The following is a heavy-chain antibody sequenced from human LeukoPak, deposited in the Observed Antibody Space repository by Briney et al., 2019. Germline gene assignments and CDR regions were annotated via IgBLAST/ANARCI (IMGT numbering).Heavy chain of an antibody. CDR2: IYYSGST. D-gene: IGHD2/OR15-2a*01. V-gene: IGHV4-59*01. Sequence: IPPETLSLTCTVSGGSISSYYWSWIRQPPGKGLEWIGYIYYSGSTNYNPSLKSRVTISVDTSKNQFSLKLSSVTAADTAVYYCARGNRDFEYWGQGTLVTVSS. CDR1: GGSISSYY. CDR3: ARGNRDFEY. J-gene: IGHJ4*02.